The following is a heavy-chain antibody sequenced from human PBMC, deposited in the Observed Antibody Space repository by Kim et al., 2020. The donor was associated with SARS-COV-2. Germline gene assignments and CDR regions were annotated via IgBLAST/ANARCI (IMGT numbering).Heavy chain of an antibody. CDR3: ARDSCGPYCSSTSKNYYYYGMDV. CDR1: GYTFTSYG. Sequence: ASVKVSCKASGYTFTSYGISWVRQAPGQGLEWMGWISAYNGNTNYAQKLQGRVTMTTDTSTSTAYMELRSLRSDDTAVYYCARDSCGPYCSSTSKNYYYYGMDVWGQGTTVTVSS. CDR2: ISAYNGNT. V-gene: IGHV1-18*04. D-gene: IGHD2-2*01. J-gene: IGHJ6*02.